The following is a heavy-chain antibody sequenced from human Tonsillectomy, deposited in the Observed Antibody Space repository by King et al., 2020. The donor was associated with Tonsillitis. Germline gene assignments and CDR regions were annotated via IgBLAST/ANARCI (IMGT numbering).Heavy chain of an antibody. CDR2: MNSGSTSI. CDR3: AREVEGSGSYSLFDY. V-gene: IGHV3-21*01. D-gene: IGHD3-10*01. J-gene: IGHJ4*02. CDR1: GFTFSTYS. Sequence: VQLVESGGGLVKPGGSLRLSCAASGFTFSTYSMNWVRQAPGKGLEWVSCMNSGSTSIYYADSVKGRFTMSRDNAKNSLYLQMNSLRAEDTAVYYCAREVEGSGSYSLFDYWGQGTLVTVSS.